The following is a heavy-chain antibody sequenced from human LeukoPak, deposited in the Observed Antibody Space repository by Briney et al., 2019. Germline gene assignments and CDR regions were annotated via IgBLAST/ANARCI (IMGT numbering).Heavy chain of an antibody. Sequence: PSETLSLTCTVSGGSISSYYWSWIRQPPGKGLEWIGYIYYSGSTNYNPSLKSRVTISVDTSKNQFSLKLSSVTAADTAVYYCARGHRYYYDSSGYSPSLVYWYFDLWGRGTLVTVSS. D-gene: IGHD3-22*01. J-gene: IGHJ2*01. CDR2: IYYSGST. CDR1: GGSISSYY. V-gene: IGHV4-59*01. CDR3: ARGHRYYYDSSGYSPSLVYWYFDL.